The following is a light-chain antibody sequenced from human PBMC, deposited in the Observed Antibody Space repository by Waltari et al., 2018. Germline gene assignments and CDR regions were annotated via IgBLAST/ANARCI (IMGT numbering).Light chain of an antibody. CDR3: QQYNIWPWT. J-gene: IGKJ1*01. Sequence: ELVMTQSPATLSVSPGERASLSCRASQSASTSLAWYQQNPGQAPMLLIYRASTGAAGIPDRFSGSGSGTEFTLTISSLQSEDSAIYYCQQYNIWPWTFGQGTKVDIK. CDR2: RAS. CDR1: QSASTS. V-gene: IGKV3-15*01.